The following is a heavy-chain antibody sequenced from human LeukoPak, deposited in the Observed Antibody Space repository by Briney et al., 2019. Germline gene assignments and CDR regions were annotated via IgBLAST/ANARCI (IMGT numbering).Heavy chain of an antibody. Sequence: SETLSLTCAVYGGSFSGYYWSWIRQPPGKGLEWIGEINHSGSTNYNPSLKSRVTISVDTSKNQFSLKLSSVTAADTAVYYCARGLLWFGTFDYWGQGTLVTVSS. V-gene: IGHV4-34*01. CDR3: ARGLLWFGTFDY. CDR2: INHSGST. J-gene: IGHJ4*02. D-gene: IGHD3-10*01. CDR1: GGSFSGYY.